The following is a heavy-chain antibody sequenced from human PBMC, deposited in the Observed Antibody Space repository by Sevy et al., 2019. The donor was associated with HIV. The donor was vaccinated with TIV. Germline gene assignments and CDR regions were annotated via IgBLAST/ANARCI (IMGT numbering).Heavy chain of an antibody. CDR1: VASVSSGEYY. V-gene: IGHV4-61*08. CDR3: AREIYFYENSGFYYFDS. J-gene: IGHJ4*02. D-gene: IGHD3-22*01. CDR2: VSYSGRT. Sequence: SETLSLTCNVSVASVSSGEYYWTWIRQPPGKDLEWIGHVSYSGRTNYYPSLKSRVTISEDTSKNQSSLSLNSVTAADTATYYCAREIYFYENSGFYYFDSWGLGILVTVSS.